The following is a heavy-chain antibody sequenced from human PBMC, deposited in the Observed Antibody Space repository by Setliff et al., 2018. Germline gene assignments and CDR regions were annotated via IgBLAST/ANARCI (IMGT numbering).Heavy chain of an antibody. CDR3: ARDRDSSGYPYYFDY. V-gene: IGHV1-18*01. J-gene: IGHJ4*02. CDR1: GHTFTSYG. D-gene: IGHD3-22*01. CDR2: ISAYNGNT. Sequence: ASVKVSCKASGHTFTSYGISWVRQAPGQGLEWMGWISAYNGNTNYAQKLQGRVTMTTDTSTSTAYMELRSLRSDDTAVYYCARDRDSSGYPYYFDYWGQGTLVTVSS.